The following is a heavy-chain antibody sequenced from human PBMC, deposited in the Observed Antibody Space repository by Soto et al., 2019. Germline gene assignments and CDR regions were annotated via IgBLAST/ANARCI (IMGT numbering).Heavy chain of an antibody. D-gene: IGHD3-3*01. CDR2: IWYDGSKK. CDR3: ARDASYYSLWSGYYPSRNGMDV. V-gene: IGHV3-33*01. J-gene: IGHJ6*02. Sequence: QVQVVESRGGVVQPGRSLRLSCAASGFTFSSFGMHWVRQAPGKGLEWVSLIWYDGSKKSYGDSVKGRFTIFRDNSRNTVYLQMNSLRADDTAVYYCARDASYYSLWSGYYPSRNGMDVWGQWTTVTVSS. CDR1: GFTFSSFG.